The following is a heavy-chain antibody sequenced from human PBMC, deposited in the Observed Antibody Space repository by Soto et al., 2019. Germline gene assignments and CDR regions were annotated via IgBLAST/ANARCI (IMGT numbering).Heavy chain of an antibody. CDR2: ISYDGSNK. J-gene: IGHJ6*02. D-gene: IGHD4-4*01. CDR1: GFTFSSYA. Sequence: GGSLRLSCAASGFTFSSYAMHWVRQAPGKGLEWVAVISYDGSNKYYADSVKGRFTISRDNSKNTLYLQMISLRAEDTAVYYCARDYSKRFYYYYGMDVWGQGTTVTVSS. CDR3: ARDYSKRFYYYYGMDV. V-gene: IGHV3-30-3*01.